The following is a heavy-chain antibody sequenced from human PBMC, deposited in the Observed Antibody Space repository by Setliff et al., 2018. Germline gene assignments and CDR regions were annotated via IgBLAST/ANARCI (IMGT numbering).Heavy chain of an antibody. V-gene: IGHV3-7*01. J-gene: IGHJ6*02. CDR3: ARDHVYGSQYYYYYGMDV. CDR1: GFTFSRYW. Sequence: PGGSLRLSCAASGFTFSRYWMSWVRQAPGKGLEWVANIKQDGSEKYYVDSVKGRFTISRDNAKNSLYLQMNSLRAEDTAVYYCARDHVYGSQYYYYYGMDVWGQGTTVTV. CDR2: IKQDGSEK. D-gene: IGHD3-10*01.